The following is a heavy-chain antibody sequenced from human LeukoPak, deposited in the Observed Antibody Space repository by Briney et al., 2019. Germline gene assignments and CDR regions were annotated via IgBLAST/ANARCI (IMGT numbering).Heavy chain of an antibody. Sequence: GGSLRLSCAASGFTFSHYYMTWVRQAPGKGLEWVSSISGSSGYIFYADSVKGRFTISRDNAKNSLYLQMNSLRAEDTAVYYCARDYYDSSGYYSCFDYWGQGTLVTVSS. J-gene: IGHJ4*02. CDR3: ARDYYDSSGYYSCFDY. D-gene: IGHD3-22*01. V-gene: IGHV3-21*01. CDR2: ISGSSGYI. CDR1: GFTFSHYY.